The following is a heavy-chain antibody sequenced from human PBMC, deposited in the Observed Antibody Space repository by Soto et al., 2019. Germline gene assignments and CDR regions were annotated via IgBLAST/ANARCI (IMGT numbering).Heavy chain of an antibody. CDR1: GGSISPDY. CDR3: ARGRWFDP. V-gene: IGHV4-59*01. Sequence: SETLSLTCPVSGGSISPDYWNWIRQPPGKGLELIGYVYYTGSTNYNPSLKSRVSLSLDPSKNQFSLNLSSVTAADTAVYFCARGRWFDPWGQGTLVTVSS. CDR2: VYYTGST. J-gene: IGHJ5*02.